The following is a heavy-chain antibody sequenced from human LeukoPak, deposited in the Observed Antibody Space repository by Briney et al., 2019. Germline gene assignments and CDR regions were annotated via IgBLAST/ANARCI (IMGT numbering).Heavy chain of an antibody. CDR3: AGHLYAWGPYYLDF. CDR2: IYYTGST. D-gene: IGHD3-16*01. Sequence: SETLSLTCTVSAESISSSSYYWGWIRQPPGKGLEWIGSIYYTGSTYYSPSLRGRVTISVDTSKNQFSLKMSSVTAADTATYYCAGHLYAWGPYYLDFGAKGPLVTAPS. V-gene: IGHV4-39*01. CDR1: AESISSSSYY. J-gene: IGHJ4*02.